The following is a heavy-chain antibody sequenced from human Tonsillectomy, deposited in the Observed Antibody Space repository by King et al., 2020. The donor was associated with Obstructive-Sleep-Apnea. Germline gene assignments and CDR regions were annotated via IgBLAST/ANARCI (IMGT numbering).Heavy chain of an antibody. V-gene: IGHV4-59*08. CDR3: ARGADYDILTGYYGIYAMDV. CDR1: GGSLSRYY. J-gene: IGHJ6*02. Sequence: QLQESGPGLVKPSETLSLTCTISGGSLSRYYWNWVRQPPGKGLEWIGYIYYTGSTNYNPSLQSRVTISVDTSKNQFSLKLSSVTAADTAVYYCARGADYDILTGYYGIYAMDVWGQGTTVTVSS. CDR2: IYYTGST. D-gene: IGHD3-9*01.